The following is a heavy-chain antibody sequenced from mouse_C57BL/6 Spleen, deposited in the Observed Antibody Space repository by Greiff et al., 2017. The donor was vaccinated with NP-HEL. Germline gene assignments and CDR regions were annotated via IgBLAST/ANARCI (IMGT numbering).Heavy chain of an antibody. D-gene: IGHD2-4*01. CDR2: ISNGGGST. CDR1: GFTFSDYY. V-gene: IGHV5-12*01. Sequence: EVKLVESGGGLVQPGGSLKLSCAASGFTFSDYYMYWVRQTPEKRLEWVAYISNGGGSTYYPDTVKGRFTISRDNAKNTLYLQMSLLKSEDTAMYYCARPSLLYDYLAWFAYWGQGTLVTVSA. CDR3: ARPSLLYDYLAWFAY. J-gene: IGHJ3*01.